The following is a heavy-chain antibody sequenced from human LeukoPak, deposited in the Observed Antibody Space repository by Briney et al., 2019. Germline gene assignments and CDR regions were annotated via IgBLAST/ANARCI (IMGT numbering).Heavy chain of an antibody. D-gene: IGHD5-18*01. V-gene: IGHV3-21*01. CDR1: GFTFSSYS. CDR2: ISSSSSYI. Sequence: PGGSLRLSCAASGFTFSSYSMNWVRQAPGKGLEWVSSISSSSSYIYYADSVKGRFTISRENAKNSLYLQMNSLRAEDTAVYYCAGGYSYGYRGRDYWGQGTLVTVSS. J-gene: IGHJ4*02. CDR3: AGGYSYGYRGRDY.